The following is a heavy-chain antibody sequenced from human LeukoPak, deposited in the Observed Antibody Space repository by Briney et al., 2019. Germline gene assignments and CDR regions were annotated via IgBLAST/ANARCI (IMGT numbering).Heavy chain of an antibody. V-gene: IGHV4-39*01. CDR3: ARHGHHGDHDY. J-gene: IGHJ4*02. CDR1: GXSIRSTYYL. CDR2: IHYTGST. Sequence: SETLSLTCTVSGXSIRSTYYLWGWIRQPPGKGLEWIGSIHYTGSTNYNPSLKSRVTISVDTSKNQFSLNLTSVTAADTAVYYCARHGHHGDHDYWGQGTLVTVSS. D-gene: IGHD2-21*02.